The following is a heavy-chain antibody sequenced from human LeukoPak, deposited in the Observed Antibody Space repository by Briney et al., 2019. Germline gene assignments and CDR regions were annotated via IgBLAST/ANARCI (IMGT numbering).Heavy chain of an antibody. CDR1: GDSISSFH. CDR2: IYTSGST. J-gene: IGHJ4*02. Sequence: SETLSLTCTVSGDSISSFHWSWIRQPAGKGLEWIGRIYTSGSTNYNPSLKSRVTMSVDTSKNQFSLKLSSVTAADTAVYYCASEAYYYDSSGYYKYWGQGTPVTVSS. D-gene: IGHD3-22*01. CDR3: ASEAYYYDSSGYYKY. V-gene: IGHV4-4*07.